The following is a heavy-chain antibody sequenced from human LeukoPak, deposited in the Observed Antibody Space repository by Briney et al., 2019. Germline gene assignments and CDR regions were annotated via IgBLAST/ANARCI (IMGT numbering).Heavy chain of an antibody. CDR1: GGSISSHY. D-gene: IGHD1-26*01. V-gene: IGHV4-59*11. CDR2: VYYSGIS. J-gene: IGHJ3*02. Sequence: KPSEPLSLTCTVSGGSISSHYCSWIRQPPGKGLEWIGYVYYSGISNYNPSLKSRVTISVDTSKNQFSLKLSSVTAADTAVYYCATLSYGAFDIWGQGTMVTVSS. CDR3: ATLSYGAFDI.